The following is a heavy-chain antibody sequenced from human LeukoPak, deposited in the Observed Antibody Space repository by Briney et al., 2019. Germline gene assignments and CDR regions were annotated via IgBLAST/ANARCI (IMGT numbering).Heavy chain of an antibody. Sequence: GGSLRLSCAVSGFTFSDHYMDSVRQAPEKGLEWVSYISSSGSTMYYTDSVKGRFTISRDNAKDSLYLQMNSLRAEDAAVYYCARDPGSGYEEHFDYWGQGTLVTVSS. CDR2: ISSSGSTM. CDR3: ARDPGSGYEEHFDY. D-gene: IGHD5-12*01. V-gene: IGHV3-11*01. J-gene: IGHJ4*02. CDR1: GFTFSDHY.